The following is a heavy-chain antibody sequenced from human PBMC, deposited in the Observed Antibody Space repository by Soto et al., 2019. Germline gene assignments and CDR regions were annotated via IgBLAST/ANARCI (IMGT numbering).Heavy chain of an antibody. CDR2: IFPSDSYT. J-gene: IGHJ6*02. Sequence: PGESLKISCKGSGYSFTTSWIAWVRQMPGKGLEWMGMIFPSDSYTNYSPSFHGHVTISADKSISTAYLQWSSLKASDTAMYYCARHSYYGMDVWGQGTTVTVSS. V-gene: IGHV5-10-1*01. CDR1: GYSFTTSW. CDR3: ARHSYYGMDV.